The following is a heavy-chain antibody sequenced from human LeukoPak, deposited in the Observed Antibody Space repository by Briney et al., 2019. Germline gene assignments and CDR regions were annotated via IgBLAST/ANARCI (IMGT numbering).Heavy chain of an antibody. CDR3: ARDGSQLLGTVDAFDI. CDR1: GFTFSRYR. V-gene: IGHV3-7*04. J-gene: IGHJ3*02. D-gene: IGHD2-2*01. Sequence: GGSLTLSCSAWGFTFSRYRMSCVRQAPEKGGEWGAKINQYVTEKYYVDSVKVRFTISRDNAQPSLYLQMNSLRSEDTAVYYCARDGSQLLGTVDAFDISGQGTMVTVSS. CDR2: INQYVTEK.